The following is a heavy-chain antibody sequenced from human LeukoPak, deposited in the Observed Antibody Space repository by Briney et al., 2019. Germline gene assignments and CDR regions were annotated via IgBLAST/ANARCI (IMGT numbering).Heavy chain of an antibody. Sequence: ASVKVSCKASGYTFTGYYMHWVRQAPGQGLEWMGWINPNSGGTNCAQKFQGRVTMTRDTSISTAYMELSRLRSDDTAVYYCARGRRHYDSSDYYYEGGGFDIWGQGTMVTVSS. CDR3: ARGRRHYDSSDYYYEGGGFDI. V-gene: IGHV1-2*02. D-gene: IGHD3-22*01. CDR1: GYTFTGYY. J-gene: IGHJ3*02. CDR2: INPNSGGT.